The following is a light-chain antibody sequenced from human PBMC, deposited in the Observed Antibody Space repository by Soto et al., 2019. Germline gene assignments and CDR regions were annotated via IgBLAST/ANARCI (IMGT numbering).Light chain of an antibody. CDR1: SSDVGSYNL. CDR3: CSYAGSSTL. J-gene: IGLJ2*01. CDR2: EVS. Sequence: QSALTQPDSVSGSPGQSITISCTGTSSDVGSYNLVSWYQQHPGKAPKLRIYEVSNRHSGCSNLFSGSKSGNTASLTISGLKAEDEAAYYCCSYAGSSTLFGGGTELTVL. V-gene: IGLV2-23*02.